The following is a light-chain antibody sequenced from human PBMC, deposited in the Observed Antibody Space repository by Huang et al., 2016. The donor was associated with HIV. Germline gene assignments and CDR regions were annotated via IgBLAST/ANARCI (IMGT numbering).Light chain of an antibody. V-gene: IGKV3-11*01. Sequence: EIVLTQSPATLSLSPGERATLSCRASQRVSKYLAWYQQRPGQAPRLLIYDASNRATGIPARFSGSGSGTDFTLTISSLEPEDFAVDYCQQRSSWPPFTFGPGTKVDI. J-gene: IGKJ3*01. CDR1: QRVSKY. CDR3: QQRSSWPPFT. CDR2: DAS.